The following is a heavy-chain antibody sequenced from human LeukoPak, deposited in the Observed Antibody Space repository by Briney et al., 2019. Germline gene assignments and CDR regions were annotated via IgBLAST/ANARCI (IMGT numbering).Heavy chain of an antibody. CDR2: IRSKIYGGTP. Sequence: GGSLRLSCTASGFTFGDYAMTWVRQAPGKGLEWVGFIRSKIYGGTPEYAASVKGRFTISRDNSKNTLYLQMNSLRAEDTAVYYCAKETDSGSYYECGYWGQGTLVTVSS. D-gene: IGHD1-26*01. V-gene: IGHV3-49*04. CDR1: GFTFGDYA. J-gene: IGHJ4*02. CDR3: AKETDSGSYYECGY.